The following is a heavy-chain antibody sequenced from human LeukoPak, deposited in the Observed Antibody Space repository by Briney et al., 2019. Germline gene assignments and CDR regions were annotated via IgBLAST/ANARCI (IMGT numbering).Heavy chain of an antibody. CDR1: GGSISSYY. J-gene: IGHJ3*02. CDR2: IYTSGST. Sequence: PSETLSLTCTVSGGSISSYYWSWIRQPAGKGLEWIGRIYTSGSTNYNPSLKSRVTMSVDTSKNQFSLKLSSVTAADTAVYYCARVASGWPRGAFDIWGQGTMVTVSS. D-gene: IGHD6-19*01. V-gene: IGHV4-4*07. CDR3: ARVASGWPRGAFDI.